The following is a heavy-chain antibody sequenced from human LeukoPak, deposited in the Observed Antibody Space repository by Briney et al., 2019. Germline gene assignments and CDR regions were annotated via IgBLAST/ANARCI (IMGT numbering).Heavy chain of an antibody. CDR3: ARETQFPPVAFDT. CDR1: GYTFTSHG. J-gene: IGHJ3*02. V-gene: IGHV1-18*01. CDR2: ISAYNGDT. Sequence: ASVKVSCKASGYTFTSHGISWVRQAPGQGLEWMGWISAYNGDTNYAQNLQGRVTLTTDTSTSTAYMELRSLRSDDTAVYYCARETQFPPVAFDTWGQGTMVTVSS.